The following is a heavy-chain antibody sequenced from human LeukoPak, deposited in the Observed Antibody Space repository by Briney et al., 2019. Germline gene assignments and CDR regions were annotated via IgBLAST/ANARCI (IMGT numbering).Heavy chain of an antibody. CDR2: ISSSGSTI. J-gene: IGHJ3*02. CDR1: GFTFSDYY. CDR3: ARVYRTMKRYAFDI. D-gene: IGHD3-16*02. Sequence: GGSLRLSCAASGFTFSDYYMSWIRQAPGKGLEWVSYISSSGSTIYYADSVKGRFTISRDNAKNSLYLQMNSLRAEDTAVYYCARVYRTMKRYAFDIWGQGTMVTVSS. V-gene: IGHV3-11*01.